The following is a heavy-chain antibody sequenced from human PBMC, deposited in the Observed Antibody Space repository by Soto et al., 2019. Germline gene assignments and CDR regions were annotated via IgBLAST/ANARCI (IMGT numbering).Heavy chain of an antibody. CDR1: GFTLTSCA. J-gene: IGHJ4*02. V-gene: IGHV3-23*01. CDR2: FSGRSGNT. D-gene: IGHD3-10*01. CDR3: AKGGDLASGSPYYFES. Sequence: GGSLRLSCAVSGFTLTSCAMRWVRQAPGKGLEWVSSFSGRSGNTYYADSVKGRFIISGDNSRNTVFLQMNSLRAEDTAVYYCAKGGDLASGSPYYFESWGRGTLVTVSS.